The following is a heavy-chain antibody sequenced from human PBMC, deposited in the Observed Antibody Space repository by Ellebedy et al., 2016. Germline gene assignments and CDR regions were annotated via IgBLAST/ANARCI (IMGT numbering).Heavy chain of an antibody. D-gene: IGHD3-9*01. Sequence: ASVKVSCKVSGYSLTELSMHWVRQAPGKGLEWMGGFDPEDGETIYAQKFQDRVTMTEDTSTDTAYMELSSLRSEDTAVYYCATGLLTLMDFDYWGQGTLVTVSS. J-gene: IGHJ4*02. CDR2: FDPEDGET. CDR3: ATGLLTLMDFDY. V-gene: IGHV1-24*01. CDR1: GYSLTELS.